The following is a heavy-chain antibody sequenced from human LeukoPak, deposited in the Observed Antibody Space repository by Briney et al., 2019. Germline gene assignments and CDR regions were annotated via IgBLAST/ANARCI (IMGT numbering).Heavy chain of an antibody. J-gene: IGHJ4*02. V-gene: IGHV4-59*01. CDR2: IYYSGST. CDR3: ALAMVRGANDY. D-gene: IGHD3-10*01. Sequence: SETLSLTCAVYGGSFSGYYWSWIRQPPGKGLEWIGYIYYSGSTNYNPSLKSRVTISVDTSKNQFSLKLSSVTAADTAVYYCALAMVRGANDYWGQGTLVTVSS. CDR1: GGSFSGYY.